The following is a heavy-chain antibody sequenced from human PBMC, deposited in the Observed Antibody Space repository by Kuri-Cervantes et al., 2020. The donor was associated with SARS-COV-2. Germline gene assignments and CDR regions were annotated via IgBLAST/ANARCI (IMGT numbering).Heavy chain of an antibody. V-gene: IGHV4-61*10. CDR2: IYTTGST. Sequence: ESLKISCTVSGGSINSAYSYWTWIRQPAGKGLEYIGYIYTTGSTNYNPSLKSRVTMSVATSKNQFSLKLNSVTAADTAVYYCTGGIFGIFIRDWGQGILVTVSS. CDR1: GGSINSAYSY. D-gene: IGHD3-3*01. CDR3: TGGIFGIFIRD. J-gene: IGHJ4*01.